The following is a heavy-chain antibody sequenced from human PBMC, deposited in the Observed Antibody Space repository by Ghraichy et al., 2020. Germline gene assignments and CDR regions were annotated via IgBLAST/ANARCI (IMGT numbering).Heavy chain of an antibody. D-gene: IGHD4-23*01. J-gene: IGHJ6*02. Sequence: LSLTCVGSGFTFSAYSMNWVRQSPGKGLEWVSYITSNSRTKSYGDSVKGRFTISRDNAQNSLYLQMNSLRDEDTAVYYCARASTVGRFFYFAGMDVWGQGTTVTVS. CDR3: ARASTVGRFFYFAGMDV. CDR1: GFTFSAYS. CDR2: ITSNSRTK. V-gene: IGHV3-48*02.